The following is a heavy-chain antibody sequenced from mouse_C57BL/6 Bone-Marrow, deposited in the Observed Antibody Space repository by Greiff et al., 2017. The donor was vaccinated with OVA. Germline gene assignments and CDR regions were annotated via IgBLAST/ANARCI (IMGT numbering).Heavy chain of an antibody. CDR3: AREPTVDY. V-gene: IGHV1-82*01. CDR2: IYPGDGDT. D-gene: IGHD1-1*01. Sequence: QVQLQQSGPELVKPGASVKISCKASGYAFSSSWMNWVKQRPGKGLEWIGRIYPGDGDTNYNGKFKGKATLTADKSSSTAYMQLSSLTSEDSAVYCCAREPTVDYWGQGTTLTVSS. CDR1: GYAFSSSW. J-gene: IGHJ2*01.